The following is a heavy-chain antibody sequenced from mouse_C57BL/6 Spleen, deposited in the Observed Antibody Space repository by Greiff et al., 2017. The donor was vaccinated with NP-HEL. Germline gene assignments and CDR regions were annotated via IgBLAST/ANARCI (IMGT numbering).Heavy chain of an antibody. Sequence: QVQLQQPGAELVKPGASVKLSCKASGYTFTSYWMQWVKQRPGQGLEWIGEIDPSDSYTNYNQKFKGKATLTVDTSSSTAYMQLSSLTSEDSAVYYCARRDYYGSTPFDYWGKGTTLTVSS. CDR1: GYTFTSYW. CDR3: ARRDYYGSTPFDY. J-gene: IGHJ2*01. CDR2: IDPSDSYT. V-gene: IGHV1-50*01. D-gene: IGHD1-1*01.